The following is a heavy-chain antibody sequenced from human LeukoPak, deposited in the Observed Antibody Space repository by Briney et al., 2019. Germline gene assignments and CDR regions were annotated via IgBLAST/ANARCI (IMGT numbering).Heavy chain of an antibody. V-gene: IGHV3-30-3*01. D-gene: IGHD2-2*03. J-gene: IGHJ3*02. CDR3: ARDEPGYCSSTSCAQGAFDI. Sequence: GGSLRLSCAASGFTFSSYAMHWVRQAPGKGLEWVAIISYDGSNKYYADSVKGRFTISRDNSKNTLYLQMNSLRAEDTAVYYCARDEPGYCSSTSCAQGAFDIWGQGTMVTVSS. CDR2: ISYDGSNK. CDR1: GFTFSSYA.